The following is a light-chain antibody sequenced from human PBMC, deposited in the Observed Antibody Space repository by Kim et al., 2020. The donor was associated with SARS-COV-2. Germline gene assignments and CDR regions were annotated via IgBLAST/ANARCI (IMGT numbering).Light chain of an antibody. CDR3: QKYDGAPCT. CDR2: AAS. V-gene: IGKV1-27*01. J-gene: IGKJ1*01. CDR1: QYISNY. Sequence: APVGDRVPIPHRASQYISNYVHVYPQTPGKPPKLLIYAASTVQSGAPSRFSGSVSGTDFTLTISSLQPEDVATYYCQKYDGAPCTFGQGTKVDIK.